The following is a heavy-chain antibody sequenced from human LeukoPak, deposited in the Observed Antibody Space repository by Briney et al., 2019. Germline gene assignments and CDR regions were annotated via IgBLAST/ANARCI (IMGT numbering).Heavy chain of an antibody. Sequence: ASVKVSCKASGYTFTCYYMHWVRQAPGQGLEWMGWINPNSGGTNYAQKFQGRVTMTRDTSISTAYMELSRLRSDDTAVYYCARVAGATTTYYYYYMDVWGKGTTVTVSS. CDR3: ARVAGATTTYYYYYMDV. CDR2: INPNSGGT. J-gene: IGHJ6*03. V-gene: IGHV1-2*02. CDR1: GYTFTCYY. D-gene: IGHD1-26*01.